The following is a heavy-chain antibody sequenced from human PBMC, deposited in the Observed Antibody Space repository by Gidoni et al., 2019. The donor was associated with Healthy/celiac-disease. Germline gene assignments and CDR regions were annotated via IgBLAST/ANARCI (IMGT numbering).Heavy chain of an antibody. D-gene: IGHD2-21*01. CDR2: IKSKTDGGTT. J-gene: IGHJ4*02. CDR3: TTVAYCGGDCYGY. Sequence: EVQLVESGGGLVKPGGSLRLYCAASGFTFSNAWMSWVRQAPGKGLEWVGRIKSKTDGGTTDYAAPVKGRFTISRDDSKNTLYLQMNSLKTEDTAVYYCTTVAYCGGDCYGYWGQGTLVTVSS. V-gene: IGHV3-15*01. CDR1: GFTFSNAW.